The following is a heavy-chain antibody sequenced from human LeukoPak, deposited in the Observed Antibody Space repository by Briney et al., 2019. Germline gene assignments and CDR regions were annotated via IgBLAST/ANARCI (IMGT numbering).Heavy chain of an antibody. J-gene: IGHJ4*02. CDR2: ISGSGGST. CDR1: GFTFSSYA. D-gene: IGHD3-22*01. Sequence: GGSLRLSCAASGFTFSSYAMSWVRQAPGKGLEWVSAISGSGGSTYYADSVKGRFTISRDNSKNTLYLQMNSLRGDDTAVYYCARDRALYDSRRGYYYTEDDYWGQGTLVTVSS. CDR3: ARDRALYDSRRGYYYTEDDY. V-gene: IGHV3-23*01.